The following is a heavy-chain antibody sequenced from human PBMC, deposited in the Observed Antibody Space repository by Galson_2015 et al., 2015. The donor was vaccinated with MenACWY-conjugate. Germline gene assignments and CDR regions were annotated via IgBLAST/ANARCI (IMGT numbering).Heavy chain of an antibody. J-gene: IGHJ5*02. CDR2: INLDGSST. Sequence: SLRLSCAASGFTFSSSWMHWVRQVAGKGLVWVSGINLDGSSTNYADSVKGRFTISRDNAKNTLFLQMNSLSAEDTAVYYCTRGSFANYFDRWGQGTLVTVSS. V-gene: IGHV3-74*01. D-gene: IGHD3-3*01. CDR1: GFTFSSSW. CDR3: TRGSFANYFDR.